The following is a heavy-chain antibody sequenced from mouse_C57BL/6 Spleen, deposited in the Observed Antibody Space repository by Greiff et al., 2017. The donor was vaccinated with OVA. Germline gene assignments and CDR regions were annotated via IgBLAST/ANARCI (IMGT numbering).Heavy chain of an antibody. J-gene: IGHJ4*01. CDR3: ARGWFSALYAMDY. Sequence: VQLQQPGAELVKPGASVKLSCKASGYTFTSYWMHWVKQRPGQGLEWIGMIHPNSGSTNYNEKFKSKATLTVDKSSSTAYMQLSSLTSEDSAVYYCARGWFSALYAMDYWGQGTSVTVSS. D-gene: IGHD2-3*01. CDR2: IHPNSGST. CDR1: GYTFTSYW. V-gene: IGHV1-64*01.